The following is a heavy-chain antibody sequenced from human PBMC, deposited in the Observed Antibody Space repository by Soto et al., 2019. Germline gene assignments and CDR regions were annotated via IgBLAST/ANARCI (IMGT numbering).Heavy chain of an antibody. V-gene: IGHV4-34*01. D-gene: IGHD4-4*01. J-gene: IGHJ6*02. CDR2: INHSGST. CDR3: ARVRLRSNPVYYYYGMDV. CDR1: GGSFSGYY. Sequence: QVQLQQWGAGLLKPSETLSLTCAVYGGSFSGYYWSWIRQPPGKGLEWIGEINHSGSTNYNPSLKRRVTISLDTSKNQFSLTLSSVTAADTAVYYCARVRLRSNPVYYYYGMDVWGQGTTVTVSS.